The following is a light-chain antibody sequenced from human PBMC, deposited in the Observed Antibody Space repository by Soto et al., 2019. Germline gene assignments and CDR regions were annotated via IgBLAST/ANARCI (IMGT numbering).Light chain of an antibody. Sequence: DIQMTQSPSSLSASVGDRVTITCRASQSITGYLNWYQQKPGKVPKLLIYAASTLQSGVPSRFSGSGPGTDFTLTLSSLQAEDSATYYCQQSFIAPWTFGQGTKVDIK. CDR1: QSITGY. J-gene: IGKJ1*01. V-gene: IGKV1-39*01. CDR3: QQSFIAPWT. CDR2: AAS.